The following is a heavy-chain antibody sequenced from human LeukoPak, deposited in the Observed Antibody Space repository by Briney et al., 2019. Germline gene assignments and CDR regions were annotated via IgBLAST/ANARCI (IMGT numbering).Heavy chain of an antibody. CDR2: ISGSGGST. CDR1: GFTFSSYA. CDR3: ARDRFVCSGGSCYSGAFDY. D-gene: IGHD2-15*01. J-gene: IGHJ4*02. V-gene: IGHV3-23*01. Sequence: PGGSLRLSCAASGFTFSSYAMSWVRQAPGKGLEWVSAISGSGGSTYYADSVKGRFTISRDNSKNTLYLQMNSLRAEDTAVYYCARDRFVCSGGSCYSGAFDYWGQGTLVTVSS.